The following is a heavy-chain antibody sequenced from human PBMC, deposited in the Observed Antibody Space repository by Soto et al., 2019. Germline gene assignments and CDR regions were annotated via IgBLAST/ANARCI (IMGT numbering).Heavy chain of an antibody. CDR2: IYYSGST. CDR3: VRANYFDY. Sequence: SEALSVTCIVSVGSISVHYWSWIRQPPGQALEWIGNIYYSGSTNYNPSLRSRLTISVDTSKNQFSLRLSSVTAADTAVYYCVRANYFDYWGQGTMVTVSS. J-gene: IGHJ4*02. V-gene: IGHV4-59*11. CDR1: VGSISVHY.